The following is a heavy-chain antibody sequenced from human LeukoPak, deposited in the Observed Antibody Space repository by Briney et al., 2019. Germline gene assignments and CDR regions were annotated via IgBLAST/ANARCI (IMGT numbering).Heavy chain of an antibody. CDR2: IDPNSGGT. CDR3: ARTIAAAVNWFDP. V-gene: IGHV1-2*02. J-gene: IGHJ5*02. D-gene: IGHD6-13*01. Sequence: ASVKVSCKASGYTFTGYYMHWVRQAPGQGLECMGWIDPNSGGTNYAQKFQGRVTMTRDTSISTAYMELSRLRSDDTAVYYCARTIAAAVNWFDPWGQGTLVTVSS. CDR1: GYTFTGYY.